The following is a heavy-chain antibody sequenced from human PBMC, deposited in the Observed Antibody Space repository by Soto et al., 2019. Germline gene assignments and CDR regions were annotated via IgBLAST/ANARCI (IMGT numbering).Heavy chain of an antibody. V-gene: IGHV4-4*07. D-gene: IGHD1-1*01. CDR1: GASISGFY. CDR3: VRDGTKTLRDWFDP. J-gene: IGHJ5*02. Sequence: PSETLSLTCTVSGASISGFYWSWIRKSAGKGLEWIGRIYATGTTDYNPSLKSRVMMSIDTSKKQFSLKLRSVTAADTAVYYCVRDGTKTLRDWFDPWGQGISVTVSS. CDR2: IYATGTT.